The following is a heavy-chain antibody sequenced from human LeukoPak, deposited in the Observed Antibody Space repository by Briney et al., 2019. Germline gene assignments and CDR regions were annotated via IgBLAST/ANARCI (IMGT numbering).Heavy chain of an antibody. Sequence: GGSLRLSCAASGFTFSHSAMSWVRQAPGKGLEWVSNISGGDISTYYADSVKGRFTISRDNSKNTLYLQMNSLRAEDTAVYYCAKNGHGSGSYYPRTKYYFDYWGQGTLVTVSS. CDR2: ISGGDIST. CDR3: AKNGHGSGSYYPRTKYYFDY. J-gene: IGHJ4*02. CDR1: GFTFSHSA. D-gene: IGHD3-10*01. V-gene: IGHV3-23*01.